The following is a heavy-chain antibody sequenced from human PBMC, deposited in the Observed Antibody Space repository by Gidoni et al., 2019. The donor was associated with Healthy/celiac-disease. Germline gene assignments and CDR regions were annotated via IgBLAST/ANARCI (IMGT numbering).Heavy chain of an antibody. CDR1: GYTFTRYD. CDR2: ISGNNGKT. V-gene: IGHV1-18*01. Sequence: QVQLVQSGGEVTKPGASVKVSCKASGYTFTRYDISWVRQAPGQGLEWMGWISGNNGKTNYAQKLQGRATMTTDTSTSTAFMELRSLRSDDTAVYFCARGGYSLGYDYWGQGTLVTVSS. J-gene: IGHJ4*02. D-gene: IGHD5-18*01. CDR3: ARGGYSLGYDY.